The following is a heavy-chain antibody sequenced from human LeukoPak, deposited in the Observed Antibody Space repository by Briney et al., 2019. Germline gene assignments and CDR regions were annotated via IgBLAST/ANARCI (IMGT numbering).Heavy chain of an antibody. J-gene: IGHJ4*02. V-gene: IGHV3-23*01. CDR2: ISGSGGST. D-gene: IGHD3-10*01. CDR3: AKQSFYYYGSGSYIDY. CDR1: GFTFGSYA. Sequence: GGSLRLSCAASGFTFGSYAMSWVRQAPGKGLEWVSVISGSGGSTDYADSVKGRFTISRENSKNTLYLQMNSLRAEDTAVYYCAKQSFYYYGSGSYIDYWGQGTLVTVSS.